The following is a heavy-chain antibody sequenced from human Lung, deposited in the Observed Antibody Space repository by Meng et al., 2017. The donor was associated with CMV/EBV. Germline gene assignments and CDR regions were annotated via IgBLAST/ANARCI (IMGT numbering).Heavy chain of an antibody. V-gene: IGHV3-30*02. CDR3: AKDELLFGGANACFDP. D-gene: IGHD3-16*01. Sequence: GGSLSLXXTASGFTFNYYGMHWVRQPPRKGLEWVAFIRHDGSNNFYRDSVRGRFTISRDNSKNTLHMQMSSLIPEETAIYYCAKDELLFGGANACFDPWGQGXLVTVSS. J-gene: IGHJ5*02. CDR1: GFTFNYYG. CDR2: IRHDGSNN.